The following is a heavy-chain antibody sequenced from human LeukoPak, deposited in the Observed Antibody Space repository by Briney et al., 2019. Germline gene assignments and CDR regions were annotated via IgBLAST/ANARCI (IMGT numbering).Heavy chain of an antibody. V-gene: IGHV3-30*04. D-gene: IGHD3-16*01. CDR2: ISYDGISE. Sequence: GSLRLSCEASEFTFRSYATHWVRQAPGKGLEWVAVISYDGISEFYADSVKGRFTVSRDRSKNTMYLQMNSLRPEDTAVYYCATPYCRSPSCFRNRNDYVWAFDKWGQGTLVTVSS. CDR3: ATPYCRSPSCFRNRNDYVWAFDK. J-gene: IGHJ4*01. CDR1: EFTFRSYA.